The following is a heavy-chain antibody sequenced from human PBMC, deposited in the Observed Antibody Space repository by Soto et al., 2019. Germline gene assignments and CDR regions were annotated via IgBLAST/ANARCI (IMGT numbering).Heavy chain of an antibody. Sequence: EVQLVESGGGVLRPGGSLRLSCAASGFTFDDYGMSWARQAPGKGLEWVSGVNWNGGSTGYADSVKGRFTISRDNAKNSLYLQMNSLRAEDSAFYYCVRGASLNFDYWGQGTLVTVSS. CDR3: VRGASLNFDY. CDR2: VNWNGGST. D-gene: IGHD1-26*01. V-gene: IGHV3-20*04. J-gene: IGHJ4*02. CDR1: GFTFDDYG.